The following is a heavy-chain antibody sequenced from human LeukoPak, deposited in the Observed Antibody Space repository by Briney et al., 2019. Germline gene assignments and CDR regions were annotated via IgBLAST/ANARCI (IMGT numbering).Heavy chain of an antibody. J-gene: IGHJ4*02. V-gene: IGHV3-23*01. CDR3: AKAKAQQLVPFDY. Sequence: GGSLRLSCAASGFTFSSYAMSWVRQAPGKGLEWVSAISGSGGSTYYADSVKGRFTISRDDSKNTLYLQMNSLRAEDTAVYYCAKAKAQQLVPFDYWGQGTLVTVSS. CDR1: GFTFSSYA. CDR2: ISGSGGST. D-gene: IGHD6-13*01.